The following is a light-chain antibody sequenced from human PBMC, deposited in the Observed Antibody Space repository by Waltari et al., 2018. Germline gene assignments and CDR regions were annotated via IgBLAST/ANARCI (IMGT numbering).Light chain of an antibody. Sequence: DIQMTQSPSSLSASVGDRVTITCQASQDISNNLNWYQQKPGKAPKLLISYASTLERGVPLRFSGSGSGTDFTLTISSLQPEDFATYYCQQSYSTPMYTFGQGTKLEIK. CDR1: QDISNN. J-gene: IGKJ2*01. V-gene: IGKV1-39*01. CDR3: QQSYSTPMYT. CDR2: YAS.